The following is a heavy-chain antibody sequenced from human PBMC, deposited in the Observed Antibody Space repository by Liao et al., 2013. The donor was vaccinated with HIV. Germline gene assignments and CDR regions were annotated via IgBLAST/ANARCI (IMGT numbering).Heavy chain of an antibody. CDR2: IHYSGST. J-gene: IGHJ5*02. D-gene: IGHD3-16*01. Sequence: QVQLQESGPGLVRPSQTLSLTCTVSGGSINSGNYYWSWIRQPAGRGLEWIGHIHYSGSTNYNPSLNSRVTISVDTSKNQFSLKLSSVTAADTAVYYCARDPAWGSHWFDPWGQGTRGHRLL. CDR1: GGSINSGNYY. V-gene: IGHV4-61*10. CDR3: ARDPAWGSHWFDP.